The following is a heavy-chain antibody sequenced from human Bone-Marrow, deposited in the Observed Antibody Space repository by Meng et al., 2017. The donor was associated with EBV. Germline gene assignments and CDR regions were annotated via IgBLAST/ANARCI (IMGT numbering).Heavy chain of an antibody. D-gene: IGHD6-19*01. Sequence: VPLQECGPGRGEPSEPLSLTCTGSGGSVSSGSYYWSWIRQPPGKGLEWIGYIYYSGSTNYNPSLKSRVTISVDTSKNQFSLKLSSVTAADTAVYYCARVALAVAGYFDYWGQGTLVTVSS. V-gene: IGHV4-61*01. CDR2: IYYSGST. CDR1: GGSVSSGSYY. J-gene: IGHJ4*02. CDR3: ARVALAVAGYFDY.